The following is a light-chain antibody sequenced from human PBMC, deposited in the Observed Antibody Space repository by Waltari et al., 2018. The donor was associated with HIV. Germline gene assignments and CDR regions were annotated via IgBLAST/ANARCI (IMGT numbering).Light chain of an antibody. CDR2: GAS. J-gene: IGKJ2*01. Sequence: ESVLTQSPGTLSLSPGARATLSCRTSQSISSRYLAWYQQKPGQAPRLLIYGASNRATGIPDRFSGSGSGTDFNFTISRLEPEDFAVYYCQQYGTSPLYTFGQGTRLEIK. V-gene: IGKV3-20*01. CDR3: QQYGTSPLYT. CDR1: QSISSRY.